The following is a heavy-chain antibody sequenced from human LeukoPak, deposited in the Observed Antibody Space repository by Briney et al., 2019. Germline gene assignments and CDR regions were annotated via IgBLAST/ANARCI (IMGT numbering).Heavy chain of an antibody. J-gene: IGHJ6*03. CDR2: IYYSGST. D-gene: IGHD5/OR15-5a*01. Sequence: SETLSLTCTVSGGSISSFYWSWIRQPPGKGLEWIGYIYYSGSTNYNPSLKSRVTISVDTSKNQFSLKLSSVTAADTAVYYCARIKGRLSYYFDIYGWGKGTTVTVSS. CDR1: GGSISSFY. V-gene: IGHV4-59*01. CDR3: ARIKGRLSYYFDIYG.